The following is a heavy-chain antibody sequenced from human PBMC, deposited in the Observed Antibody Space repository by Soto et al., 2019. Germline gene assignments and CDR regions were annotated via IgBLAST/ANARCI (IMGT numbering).Heavy chain of an antibody. D-gene: IGHD1-26*01. Sequence: PSETLSLTCTVYGGSFSGYYCSWIRQPPGKGLEWIGEINHSGSTSYNPSLKSRVTISVDTSKNQFSLKLRSVTAADAAVYYCARVTVAGTATTHSFDDWGQGTPVTVSS. CDR2: INHSGST. CDR3: ARVTVAGTATTHSFDD. V-gene: IGHV4-34*01. CDR1: GGSFSGYY. J-gene: IGHJ4*02.